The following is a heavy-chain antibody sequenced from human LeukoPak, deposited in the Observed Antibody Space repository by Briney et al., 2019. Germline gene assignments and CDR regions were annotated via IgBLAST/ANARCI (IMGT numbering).Heavy chain of an antibody. V-gene: IGHV3-7*01. CDR1: GFTFSSYW. Sequence: GGSLRLSCAASGFTFSSYWMSWVRQAPGKGLEWVADIKQDGSEKYYVDSVKGRFTISRDNSKNTLYLQMNSLRAEDTAVYYCAKDAYCSSTSCYQYWGQGTLVTVSS. D-gene: IGHD2-2*01. J-gene: IGHJ4*02. CDR2: IKQDGSEK. CDR3: AKDAYCSSTSCYQY.